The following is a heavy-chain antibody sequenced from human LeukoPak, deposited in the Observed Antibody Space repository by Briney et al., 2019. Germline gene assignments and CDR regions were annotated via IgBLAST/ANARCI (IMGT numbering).Heavy chain of an antibody. CDR3: ASEHSYGSDF. CDR1: GYSISSGYY. J-gene: IGHJ4*02. Sequence: SETLSLTCTVSGYSISSGYYWGWIRPPPGKGLEWIGSISHSGITYYNPSLKSRVTISVDTSKNQFSLKLSSVTAADTAVYYCASEHSYGSDFWGQGTLVTVSS. CDR2: ISHSGIT. V-gene: IGHV4-38-2*02. D-gene: IGHD5-18*01.